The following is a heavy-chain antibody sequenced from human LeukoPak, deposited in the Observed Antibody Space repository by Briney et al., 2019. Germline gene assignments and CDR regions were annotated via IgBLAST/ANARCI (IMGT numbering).Heavy chain of an antibody. D-gene: IGHD3-22*01. CDR1: GFTFSSYG. CDR3: AKGGHYDRSGYYIQID. J-gene: IGHJ4*02. V-gene: IGHV3-30*18. Sequence: PGRSLRLSCAASGFTFSSYGMHWVRQAPGKGLEWVAVISNDGSNKYYADSVKGRFTISRDNSKNTLKLQMNSLRAEDTAEYYGAKGGHYDRSGYYIQIDWGQGTLVTVSS. CDR2: ISNDGSNK.